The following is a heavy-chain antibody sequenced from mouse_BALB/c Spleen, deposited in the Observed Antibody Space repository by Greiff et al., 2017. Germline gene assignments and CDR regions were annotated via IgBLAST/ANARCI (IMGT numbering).Heavy chain of an antibody. CDR1: GDSITSGY. V-gene: IGHV3-8*02. CDR3: ARGYYYGSSPWFAY. CDR2: ISYSGST. Sequence: EVKLQESGPSLVKPSQTLSLTCSVTGDSITSGYWNWIRKFPGNKLEYMGYISYSGSTYYNPSLKSRISITRDTSKNQYYLQLNSVTTEDTATYYCARGYYYGSSPWFAYWGQGTLVTVSA. J-gene: IGHJ3*01. D-gene: IGHD1-1*01.